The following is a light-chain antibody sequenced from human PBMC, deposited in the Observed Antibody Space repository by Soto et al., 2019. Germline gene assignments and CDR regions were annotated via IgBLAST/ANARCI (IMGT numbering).Light chain of an antibody. CDR3: QQYNSYPT. V-gene: IGKV1-5*03. J-gene: IGKJ1*01. CDR1: QSISSW. Sequence: DIQMTQSPSTLSASVGDRVTITCRASQSISSWLAWYQEKPGKAPKLLIYKASRIESGVPSRFSSSGSGTEFTLPISSLQPDDFATYYCQQYNSYPTFGQGTKVEIK. CDR2: KAS.